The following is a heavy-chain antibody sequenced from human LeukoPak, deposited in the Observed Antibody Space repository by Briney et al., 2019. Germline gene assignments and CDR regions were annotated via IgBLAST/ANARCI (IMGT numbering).Heavy chain of an antibody. V-gene: IGHV1-24*01. CDR2: FDPEDGET. D-gene: IGHD2-2*01. CDR1: GYTLTELS. CDR3: ASGYCSSTSCPNFDY. Sequence: ASVKVSCKVSGYTLTELSMHWVRQAPGKGLEWMGGFDPEDGETIYAQKFQGRVTMTRDTSISTAYMELSRLRSDDTAVYYCASGYCSSTSCPNFDYWGQGTLVTVSS. J-gene: IGHJ4*02.